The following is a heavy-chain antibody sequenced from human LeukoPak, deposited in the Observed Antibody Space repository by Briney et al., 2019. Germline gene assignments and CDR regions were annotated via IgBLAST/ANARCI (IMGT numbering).Heavy chain of an antibody. CDR3: FTGSAYYYDS. D-gene: IGHD3-22*01. CDR1: GFTFTNYA. V-gene: IGHV3-30*01. Sequence: GGSLRLSCAASGFTFTNYAMHWVRQAPGKGLEWVAVISPGGSNKYYADSVKGRFTTSRDNSMNTLYLQMNSLSSEDTAVYSCFTGSAYYYDSWGQGTLVTVSS. CDR2: ISPGGSNK. J-gene: IGHJ5*01.